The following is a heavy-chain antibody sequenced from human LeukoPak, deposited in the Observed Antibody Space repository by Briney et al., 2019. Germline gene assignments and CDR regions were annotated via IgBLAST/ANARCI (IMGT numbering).Heavy chain of an antibody. CDR3: AKGMLTYYYLDV. D-gene: IGHD3-16*01. CDR1: GFIFKSYS. V-gene: IGHV3-30-3*01. Sequence: GGSLRLSCEASGFIFKSYSMHWVRLTPGRGLEWLAVISYSGNDEDYADSVKGRFTISRDNSKKTLYLEMNSLRIEDTAVYFCAKGMLTYYYLDVWGKGTTVIVSS. J-gene: IGHJ6*03. CDR2: ISYSGNDE.